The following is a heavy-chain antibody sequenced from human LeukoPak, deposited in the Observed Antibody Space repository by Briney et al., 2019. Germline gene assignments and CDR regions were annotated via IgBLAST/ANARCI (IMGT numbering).Heavy chain of an antibody. CDR2: IKTDGSSA. V-gene: IGHV3-74*01. CDR3: ARRPVGTAKYYFDP. J-gene: IGHJ5*02. D-gene: IGHD1-26*01. CDR1: GLIFSSYW. Sequence: PGGSLRLSCAAFGLIFSSYWMHWVRQAPGKGLVWVSRIKTDGSSATYADSVKGRFTISRGNAQNSLYLQMNNLRAEDTAVYYCARRPVGTAKYYFDPWGQGTLVTVSS.